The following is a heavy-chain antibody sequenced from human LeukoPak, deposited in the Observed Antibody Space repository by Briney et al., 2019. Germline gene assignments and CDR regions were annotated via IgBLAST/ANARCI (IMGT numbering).Heavy chain of an antibody. J-gene: IGHJ4*02. CDR3: AIWYCSGGRCYSNARTFDY. V-gene: IGHV7-4-1*02. Sequence: VASVKVSCKASGYTFTSYAMNWVREAPGQGLEWMGWINTNTGNPTYAQGLTGRFVFSLDTSVSTAYLQISSLKAEDTAVYYCAIWYCSGGRCYSNARTFDYWGQGTRVSVSS. CDR1: GYTFTSYA. CDR2: INTNTGNP. D-gene: IGHD2-15*01.